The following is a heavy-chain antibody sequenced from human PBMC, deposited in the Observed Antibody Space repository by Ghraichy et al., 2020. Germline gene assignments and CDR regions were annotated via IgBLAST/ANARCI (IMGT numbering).Heavy chain of an antibody. Sequence: GGSLRLSCAASEFTFSSYWMHWVRQAPGKGLVWVSRVNSDGSSTSYADSVKGRFTISRDNTKNTLYLQLNSLRVEDTAVYYCARGGSTYSQHWGQGTLVTVSS. D-gene: IGHD2-2*01. V-gene: IGHV3-74*01. CDR2: VNSDGSST. CDR3: ARGGSTYSQH. J-gene: IGHJ1*01. CDR1: EFTFSSYW.